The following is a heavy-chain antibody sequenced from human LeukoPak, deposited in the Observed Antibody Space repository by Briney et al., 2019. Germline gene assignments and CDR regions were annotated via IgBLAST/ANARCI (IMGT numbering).Heavy chain of an antibody. CDR3: ARNMRSIAALPGFDY. Sequence: SETLSLTCTVSGGSISSYYWSWIRQPAGKGLEWIGRIYTSGGTNYNPSLKSRVTMSVDTSKNQFSLKLSSVTAADTAVYYCARNMRSIAALPGFDYWGQGTLVTVSS. D-gene: IGHD6-6*01. CDR2: IYTSGGT. CDR1: GGSISSYY. J-gene: IGHJ4*02. V-gene: IGHV4-4*07.